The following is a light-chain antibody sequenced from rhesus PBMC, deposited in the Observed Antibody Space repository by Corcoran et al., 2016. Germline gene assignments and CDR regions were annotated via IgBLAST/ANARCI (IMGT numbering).Light chain of an antibody. CDR2: DAS. CDR3: QQHNSYPPA. J-gene: IGKJ4*01. V-gene: IGKV1-33*02. Sequence: DIQMTQSSSSLSASLGDTVTITCQASQRISTSLAWYQQNAGKDPKLLIYDASTLQSGVPSRFSGSGSGTEFTLTISSLQPEDFATYYCQQHNSYPPAFGGGTKVELK. CDR1: QRISTS.